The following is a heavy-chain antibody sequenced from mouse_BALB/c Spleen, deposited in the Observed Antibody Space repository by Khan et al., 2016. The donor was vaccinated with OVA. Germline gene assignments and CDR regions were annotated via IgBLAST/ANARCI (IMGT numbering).Heavy chain of an antibody. V-gene: IGHV5-6-4*01. CDR3: ARHRSYYGHSHYFDY. CDR2: ISSGGTYT. CDR1: GFSFSSYS. Sequence: EVELVESGGGLARPGGSLKLSCAASGFSFSSYSMPWVRQTPEKRLEWVATISSGGTYTYYPDSLKGRSTISRDNANNTPYLQMSSLKSEDTAMYYCARHRSYYGHSHYFDYWGQGTALTVSS. J-gene: IGHJ2*01. D-gene: IGHD1-1*01.